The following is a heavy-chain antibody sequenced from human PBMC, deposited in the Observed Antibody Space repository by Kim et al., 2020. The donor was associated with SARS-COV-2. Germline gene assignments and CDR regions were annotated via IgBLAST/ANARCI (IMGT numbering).Heavy chain of an antibody. D-gene: IGHD2-15*01. CDR1: GGSISSSSYY. CDR2: IYYSGSS. Sequence: SETLSLTCAVSGGSISSSSYYWGWIRQPPGKGLEWIGNIYYSGSSYYNPSLTSRVTISVDTSKNQFSLRLSSVTAADTAVYYCAGEVVAAKRFYYYYGM. J-gene: IGHJ6*01. V-gene: IGHV4-39*07. CDR3: AGEVVAAKRFYYYYGM.